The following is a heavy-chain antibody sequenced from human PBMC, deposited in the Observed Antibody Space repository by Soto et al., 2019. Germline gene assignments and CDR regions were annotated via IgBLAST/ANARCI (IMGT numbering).Heavy chain of an antibody. D-gene: IGHD6-13*01. V-gene: IGHV2-5*02. CDR3: AHTYSAAGYYYGMDV. CDR2: IYWDDDK. J-gene: IGHJ6*02. Sequence: GLDLEWLALIYWDDDKRYSPSLKSRLTITKDTSKNQVVLTMTNMDPVDTATYYCAHTYSAAGYYYGMDVWGQGTTVTVSS.